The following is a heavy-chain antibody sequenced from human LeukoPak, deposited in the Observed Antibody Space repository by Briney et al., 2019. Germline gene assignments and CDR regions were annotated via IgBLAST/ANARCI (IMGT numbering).Heavy chain of an antibody. CDR2: IYHSGST. V-gene: IGHV4-30-2*01. Sequence: PSETLSLTCTVSGGSISSGGYYWSWIRQPPGKGLEWIGSIYHSGSTYYNPSLKSRVTISVDRSKNQFSLKLSSVTAADTAMYYCARDRGGSFIDYWGQGTLVTVSS. J-gene: IGHJ4*02. CDR1: GGSISSGGYY. CDR3: ARDRGGSFIDY. D-gene: IGHD1-26*01.